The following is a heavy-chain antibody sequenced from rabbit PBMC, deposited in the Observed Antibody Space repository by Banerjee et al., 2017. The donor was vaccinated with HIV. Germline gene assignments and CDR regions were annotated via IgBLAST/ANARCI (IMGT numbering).Heavy chain of an antibody. CDR1: GIDFSSSYY. Sequence: QEQLEESGGDLVKPGGSLTLTCTASGIDFSSSYYMCWVRQAPGKGLEWIGCIYTRNSGYTYYASWAKGRFTISETSSTTVTLQMTSLTAADTATYFCARDHYYRDTYGAGDLWGQGTLVTVS. J-gene: IGHJ3*01. CDR3: ARDHYYRDTYGAGDL. V-gene: IGHV1S45*01. D-gene: IGHD6-1*01. CDR2: IYTRNSGYT.